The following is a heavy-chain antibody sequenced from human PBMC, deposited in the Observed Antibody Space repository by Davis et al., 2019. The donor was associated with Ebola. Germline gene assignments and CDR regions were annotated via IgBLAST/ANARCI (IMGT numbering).Heavy chain of an antibody. CDR1: GFTFSSHE. Sequence: GESLKISCAASGFTFSSHEMNWVRQAPGKGLEWVSYISPSGTTMYYADSVKGRFTISRDNAKNSLYLQMNSLRAEDTAVYYCARGLGVTDYWGQGTLVTVSS. D-gene: IGHD3/OR15-3a*01. J-gene: IGHJ4*02. CDR3: ARGLGVTDY. V-gene: IGHV3-48*03. CDR2: ISPSGTTM.